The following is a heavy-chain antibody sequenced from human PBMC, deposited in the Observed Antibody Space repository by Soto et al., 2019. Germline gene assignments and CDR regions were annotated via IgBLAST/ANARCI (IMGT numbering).Heavy chain of an antibody. J-gene: IGHJ4*02. CDR1: AVSEFSFSDQY. CDR2: SRNRVNNFST. D-gene: IGHD2-21*01. Sequence: VQVEESGGGLVLPGGSLRLSCTVSAVSEFSFSDQYMDWVRQAPGKGLEWVGRSRNRVNNFSTAYAASVQGRFTNSRDECKKTVYLQMHSLKTDDTAVYYCYRVDPIAKSPDYWGQGTLVTVSS. CDR3: YRVDPIAKSPDY. V-gene: IGHV3-72*01.